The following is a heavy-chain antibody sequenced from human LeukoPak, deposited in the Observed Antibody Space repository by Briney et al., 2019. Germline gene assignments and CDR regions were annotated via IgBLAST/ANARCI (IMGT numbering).Heavy chain of an antibody. CDR3: VRSAVAGILRKFDY. Sequence: ASVKVSCKASGYTFTSYGISWVRQAPGQGLEWMGWISAYNGNTNYAQKLQGRITMTTDRSTSTAYMELRSLRSDDTAVYYCVRSAVAGILRKFDYWGQGTLVTVSS. CDR1: GYTFTSYG. D-gene: IGHD6-19*01. CDR2: ISAYNGNT. V-gene: IGHV1-18*01. J-gene: IGHJ4*02.